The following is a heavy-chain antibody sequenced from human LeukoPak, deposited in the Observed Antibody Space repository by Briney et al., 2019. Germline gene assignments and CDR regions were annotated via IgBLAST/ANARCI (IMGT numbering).Heavy chain of an antibody. V-gene: IGHV3-23*01. CDR2: MSGSGGST. J-gene: IGHJ6*04. CDR1: GFTFFNYW. D-gene: IGHD3-10*02. Sequence: GGSLRLSCAASGFTFFNYWMSWVRQAPGKGLEWVSVMSGSGGSTYYADSVKGRFTISRDNSNNTLYLQMNSLRAEDTAVYYCAELGITMIGGVWGKGTTVTISS. CDR3: AELGITMIGGV.